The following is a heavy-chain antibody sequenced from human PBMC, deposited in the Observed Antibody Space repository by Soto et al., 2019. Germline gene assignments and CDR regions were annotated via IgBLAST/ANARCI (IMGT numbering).Heavy chain of an antibody. CDR3: AKDLVVVAV. D-gene: IGHD2-15*01. V-gene: IGHV3-23*01. CDR2: VSGSGDST. J-gene: IGHJ4*02. CDR1: GFTFSSYA. Sequence: GGSLRLSCAASGFTFSSYAMSWVRQAPGKGLEWVSGVSGSGDSTYYTDSVKGRFTISRDNSKNTLSLQMNSLRVEDTAVYYCAKDLVVVAVWGQGTLVTVSS.